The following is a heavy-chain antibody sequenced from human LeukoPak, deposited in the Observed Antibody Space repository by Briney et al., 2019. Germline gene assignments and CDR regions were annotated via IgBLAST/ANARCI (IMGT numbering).Heavy chain of an antibody. D-gene: IGHD3-3*02. V-gene: IGHV3-53*01. CDR2: IHNDGST. CDR1: GFIVSSNY. J-gene: IGHJ4*02. Sequence: GGSLRLSCAASGFIVSSNYMTWVRQAPGEGLEWVSVIHNDGSTYYTDSVKGRFTISRDNSKNTLYLQMNSLRGEDTAVYYCAALARDYWGQGTLVTVSS. CDR3: AALARDY.